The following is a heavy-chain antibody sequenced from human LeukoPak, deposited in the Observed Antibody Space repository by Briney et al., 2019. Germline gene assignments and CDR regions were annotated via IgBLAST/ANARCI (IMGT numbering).Heavy chain of an antibody. J-gene: IGHJ4*02. V-gene: IGHV4-59*01. CDR3: ARAEQPAIFLFDY. CDR1: GGSISSYY. CDR2: IYYSGST. Sequence: PSETLSLTCTVSGGSISSYYWSWIRQPPGKGLEWIGYIYYSGSTNYNPSLKSRVTISVDTSKNQFSLKLGSVTAADTAVYYCARAEQPAIFLFDYWGQGTLVTVSS. D-gene: IGHD3-9*01.